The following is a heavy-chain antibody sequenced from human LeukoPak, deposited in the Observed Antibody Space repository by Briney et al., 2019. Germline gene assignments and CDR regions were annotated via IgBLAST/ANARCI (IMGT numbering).Heavy chain of an antibody. CDR3: PRLPNSSGWYSDRLYLLDY. V-gene: IGHV1-18*01. D-gene: IGHD6-19*01. CDR2: ISVYNGNT. J-gene: IGHJ4*02. CDR1: GYTFTVYA. Sequence: GASVSVSCKASGYTFTVYAISWGRQAPGQGLGWVGWISVYNGNTNYAQKLQASVTLPSDTSTSTAYMQLRSLTSDDTAVYYCPRLPNSSGWYSDRLYLLDYWGQGTLVTVSS.